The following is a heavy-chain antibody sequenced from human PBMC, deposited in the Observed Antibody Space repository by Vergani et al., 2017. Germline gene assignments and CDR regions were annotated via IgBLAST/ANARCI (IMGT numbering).Heavy chain of an antibody. J-gene: IGHJ4*02. V-gene: IGHV6-1*01. CDR2: TYYRSKWYN. Sequence: QVQLQQSGPGLVKPSQTLLLTCAISGDSVSNNSAAWPWIRQSPSRGLEWLGSTYYRSKWYNDYAVSVKSRITINPDTSKIQFSLQLNSVTPEDTAVYYCASEWEQQLYNWGQGTLVTVSS. D-gene: IGHD6-13*01. CDR1: GDSVSNNSAA. CDR3: ASEWEQQLYN.